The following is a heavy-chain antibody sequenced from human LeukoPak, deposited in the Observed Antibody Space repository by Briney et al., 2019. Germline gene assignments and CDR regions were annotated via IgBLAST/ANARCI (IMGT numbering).Heavy chain of an antibody. J-gene: IGHJ4*02. CDR1: GFTFTNYA. D-gene: IGHD2-2*01. Sequence: PGGCLRLSCAASGFTFTNYAMGWGRQAPGKGLEWVSAISGSGTATYYTDSVKGRFTISRDNSKNTLYLQMNSLRAEDRAVYYCAKEQTSSGFFDYWGQGTLVTVSS. V-gene: IGHV3-23*01. CDR3: AKEQTSSGFFDY. CDR2: ISGSGTAT.